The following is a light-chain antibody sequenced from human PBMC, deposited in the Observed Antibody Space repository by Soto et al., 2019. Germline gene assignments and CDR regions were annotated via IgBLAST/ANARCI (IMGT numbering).Light chain of an antibody. V-gene: IGKV3-20*01. Sequence: EIVLTKSQGTLYLSPGDRATLYCRASQTIRSRSLAWYQQKPGQDPRLRIYGAYSRATVFPARLSGSGSGTDFTVTILRLEHDDCAGDYCQQYVSSPNTFGQGNTLEIK. CDR2: GAY. CDR3: QQYVSSPNT. CDR1: QTIRSRS. J-gene: IGKJ2*01.